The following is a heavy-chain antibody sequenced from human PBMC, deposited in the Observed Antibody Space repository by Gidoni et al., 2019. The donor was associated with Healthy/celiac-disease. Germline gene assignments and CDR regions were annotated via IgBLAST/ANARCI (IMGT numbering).Heavy chain of an antibody. V-gene: IGHV3-23*01. J-gene: IGHJ5*02. Sequence: EVQLLESGGGLVQPGGSLRLSCAASGFTFSSYAMSWVRQAPGKGLEWVSAISGSGGSTYYADSVKGRFTISRDNSKNTLYLQMNSLRAEDTAVYYCAKDPAQWWEAPPPHWFDPWGQGTLVTVSS. CDR2: ISGSGGST. D-gene: IGHD2-15*01. CDR3: AKDPAQWWEAPPPHWFDP. CDR1: GFTFSSYA.